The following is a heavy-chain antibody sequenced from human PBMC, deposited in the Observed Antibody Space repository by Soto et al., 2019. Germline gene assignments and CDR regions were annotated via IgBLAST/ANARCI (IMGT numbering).Heavy chain of an antibody. Sequence: GESLKISCKGSGYTFTSYWIGWVRQMPGKGLEWMGIIYPGDSDTRYSPSFQGQVTISADKSISTAYLQWSSLKASDTAMYYCARRRGLLRYYYGMDDGCQGTTVTVSS. J-gene: IGHJ6*02. CDR2: IYPGDSDT. CDR1: GYTFTSYW. D-gene: IGHD1-26*01. CDR3: ARRRGLLRYYYGMDD. V-gene: IGHV5-51*01.